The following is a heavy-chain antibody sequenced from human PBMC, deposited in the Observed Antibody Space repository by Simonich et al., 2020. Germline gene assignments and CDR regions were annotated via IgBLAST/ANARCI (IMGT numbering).Heavy chain of an antibody. V-gene: IGHV3-23*01. CDR3: AKDLGERITMIVVVIDAFDI. D-gene: IGHD3-22*01. CDR1: GFTFSSSA. CDR2: ISGSGGST. J-gene: IGHJ3*02. Sequence: GGGLVQPGGSLRLSCAASGFTFSSSAMSWVRQAQGRGLRWGSAISGSGGSTYCSDSVKGRFTISRDNSKNTLYRQMNSLRAEDTAVYYCAKDLGERITMIVVVIDAFDIWGQGTMVTVSS.